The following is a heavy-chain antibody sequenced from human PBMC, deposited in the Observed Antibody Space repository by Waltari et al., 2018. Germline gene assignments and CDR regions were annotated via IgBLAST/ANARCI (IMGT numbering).Heavy chain of an antibody. CDR2: INPNSGGK. CDR3: ARVGAAAGSGRDY. J-gene: IGHJ4*02. CDR1: GGTFSSYA. D-gene: IGHD6-13*01. Sequence: QVQLVQSGAEVKKPGSSVKVSCKASGGTFSSYAISWVRQAPGQGLEWMGRINPNSGGKNYAQKFQGRVTMTRDTSISTAYMELSRLRSDDTAVYYCARVGAAAGSGRDYWGQGTLVTVSS. V-gene: IGHV1-2*06.